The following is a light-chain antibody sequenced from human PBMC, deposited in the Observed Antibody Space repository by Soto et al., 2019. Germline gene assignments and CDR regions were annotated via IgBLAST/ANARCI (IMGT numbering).Light chain of an antibody. V-gene: IGKV1-8*01. CDR3: QHYYNYPLT. CDR2: DAS. J-gene: IGKJ4*01. CDR1: QGIGNS. Sequence: AIRMTQSPSSFSASTGDNVTITCRASQGIGNSLAWYQQKPGKAPNLLIYDASTLQSGVPARFSGSGSGSDFTLTITSLQSEDFVTYYCQHYYNYPLTFGGGTKVEIK.